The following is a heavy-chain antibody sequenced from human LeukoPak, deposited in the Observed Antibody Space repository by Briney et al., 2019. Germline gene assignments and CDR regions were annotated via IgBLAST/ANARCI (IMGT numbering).Heavy chain of an antibody. J-gene: IGHJ2*01. D-gene: IGHD3-3*01. V-gene: IGHV3-15*01. CDR2: IKSKTDGGTT. CDR1: GXTFSNAW. CDR3: TTLPHEDSQVTIFGVVIIDYWYFDL. Sequence: TRRSLRPSCAASGXTFSNAWMSWVRPAPGKGLEWGVRIKSKTDGGTTDCAAPVKGRFTISRDDSKNTLYLQMNSLKTEDTAVYCCTTLPHEDSQVTIFGVVIIDYWYFDLWGRGTLDTVSS.